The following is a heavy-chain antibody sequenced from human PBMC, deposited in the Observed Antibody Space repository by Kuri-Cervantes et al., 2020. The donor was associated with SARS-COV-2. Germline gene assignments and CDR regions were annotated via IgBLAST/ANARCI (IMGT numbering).Heavy chain of an antibody. Sequence: GSLRLSCTVSGGSISSSTYYWGWIRQPPGKGLEWIGTIYYSGSTDYNPSLKSRVTISVDTSKNQFSLKLSSVTAADTAVYYCARASCSSTSCYGWFDPWGQGTLVTVSS. CDR2: IYYSGST. D-gene: IGHD2-2*01. V-gene: IGHV4-39*07. CDR1: GGSISSSTYY. CDR3: ARASCSSTSCYGWFDP. J-gene: IGHJ5*02.